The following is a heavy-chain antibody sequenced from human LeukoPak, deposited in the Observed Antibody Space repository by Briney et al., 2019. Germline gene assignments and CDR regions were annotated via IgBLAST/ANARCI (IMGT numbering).Heavy chain of an antibody. CDR1: GFTFTSHA. D-gene: IGHD5-24*01. J-gene: IGHJ4*02. V-gene: IGHV3-23*01. Sequence: PGGSLRLSCAASGFTFTSHAMTWVRQAPGKGLEWVCTTGISSVNTLCADSVNGRFSISRDNSRNTLDLQMNNLRVDDTAVYYCATGDGIGEHPRAYYFANWGQGTLVTVSS. CDR3: ATGDGIGEHPRAYYFAN. CDR2: TGISSVNT.